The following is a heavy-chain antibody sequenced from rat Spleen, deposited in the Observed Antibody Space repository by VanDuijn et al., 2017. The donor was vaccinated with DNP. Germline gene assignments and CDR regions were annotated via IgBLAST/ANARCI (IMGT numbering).Heavy chain of an antibody. Sequence: EVQLVESGGDLVQPGGSLTLSCVASEFTFNTYWMTWFRQVPGKGLEWVAPIRSSGANAFYTDSVKGRLTISRDNAKNTLYLQMNSLRSEDTATYYCARSTEGLRGYYFAYWGQGVMVTVSS. CDR3: ARSTEGLRGYYFAY. V-gene: IGHV5-31*01. J-gene: IGHJ2*01. CDR1: EFTFNTYW. CDR2: IRSSGANA. D-gene: IGHD1-11*01.